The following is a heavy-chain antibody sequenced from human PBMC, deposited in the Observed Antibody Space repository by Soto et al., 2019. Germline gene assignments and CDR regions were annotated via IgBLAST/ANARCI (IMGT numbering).Heavy chain of an antibody. CDR1: GYTFTDFY. Sequence: QEQLVQSGTEVKKPGASVTVSCKSSGYTFTDFYLHWLRQAPGQGLEWVGWINPKTGDTKSSQKLQGWVTMTSDTSVSTASVDLTGLTSDAPAMYYCATGKNGTTGWSHPWGQGTRVTVSS. V-gene: IGHV1-2*04. J-gene: IGHJ5*02. D-gene: IGHD1-1*01. CDR3: ATGKNGTTGWSHP. CDR2: INPKTGDT.